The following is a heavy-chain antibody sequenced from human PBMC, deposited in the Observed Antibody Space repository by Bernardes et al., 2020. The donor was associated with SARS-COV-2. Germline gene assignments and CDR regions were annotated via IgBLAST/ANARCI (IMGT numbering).Heavy chain of an antibody. Sequence: GWSLFLSCAASGFSFRDFYMSWIRQAPGQGLEWVATISPISSSTNYVDSVKGRFIISRDNAKTSLYLQMNSLRAEDTAVYYCARIDDVTGRDYWGQGTLVTVSS. CDR1: GFSFRDFY. CDR3: ARIDDVTGRDY. CDR2: ISPISSST. V-gene: IGHV3-11*06. D-gene: IGHD3-9*01. J-gene: IGHJ4*02.